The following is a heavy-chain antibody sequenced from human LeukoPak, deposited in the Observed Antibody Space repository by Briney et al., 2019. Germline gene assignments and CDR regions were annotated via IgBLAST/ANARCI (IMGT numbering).Heavy chain of an antibody. D-gene: IGHD6-19*01. V-gene: IGHV3-11*01. CDR3: AKDAQGLVRGGIYFDF. CDR1: GFTFSDYY. J-gene: IGHJ4*02. Sequence: PGGSLRLSCAASGFTFSDYYMSWIRQAPGKGLEWVSYISSSGSTIYYADSVEGRFTISRDNSKNTLYLQMNSLRAEDTALYYCAKDAQGLVRGGIYFDFWGQGSLVTVSS. CDR2: ISSSGSTI.